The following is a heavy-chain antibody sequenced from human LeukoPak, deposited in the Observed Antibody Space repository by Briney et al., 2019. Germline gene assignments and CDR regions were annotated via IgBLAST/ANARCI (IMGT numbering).Heavy chain of an antibody. V-gene: IGHV3-11*06. CDR2: ISSSSSYT. CDR1: GFTFSDYY. Sequence: GGSLRLSCAASGFTFSDYYMSWIRQAPGKGLEWVSYISSSSSYTNYADSVKGRFTISRDNAKNSLYLQMNSLRAEDTAVYYCARDRYYDSSGYTYWGQGTLVTVSS. D-gene: IGHD3-22*01. CDR3: ARDRYYDSSGYTY. J-gene: IGHJ4*02.